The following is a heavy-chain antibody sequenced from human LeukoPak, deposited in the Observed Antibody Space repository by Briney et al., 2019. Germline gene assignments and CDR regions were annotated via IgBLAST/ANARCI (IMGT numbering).Heavy chain of an antibody. CDR1: GYSISSGYH. V-gene: IGHV4-38-2*01. Sequence: SETLSLTCAVSGYSISSGYHWGWIRQPPGKGLEWIGSDYHSGSTYYNPSLKSRVTISVDTSKNQFSLKLNSVTAADTAVYYCARSHTVWSAPPIAGGYFDQWGQGTLVTVSS. J-gene: IGHJ4*02. CDR3: ARSHTVWSAPPIAGGYFDQ. CDR2: DYHSGST. D-gene: IGHD3-3*01.